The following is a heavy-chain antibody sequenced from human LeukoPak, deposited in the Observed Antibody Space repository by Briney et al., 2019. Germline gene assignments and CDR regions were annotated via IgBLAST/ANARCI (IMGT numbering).Heavy chain of an antibody. D-gene: IGHD3-10*01. CDR1: GFTFSSYS. Sequence: GGSLRLSCAASGFTFSSYSMNWVRQAPGKGLEWVSYISSSSSTIYYADSVKGRFTISRDNAKNSLYLQMNGLRDEDTAVYYCAREFYGSGSIWGQGTLVTVSS. J-gene: IGHJ4*02. V-gene: IGHV3-48*02. CDR3: AREFYGSGSI. CDR2: ISSSSSTI.